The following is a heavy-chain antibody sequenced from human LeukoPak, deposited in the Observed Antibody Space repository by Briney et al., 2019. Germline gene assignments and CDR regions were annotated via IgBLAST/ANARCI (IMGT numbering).Heavy chain of an antibody. V-gene: IGHV3-9*03. CDR1: GFTFDDYA. D-gene: IGHD1-26*01. Sequence: GGSLRLSCAASGFTFDDYAMNWVRQAPGKGLEWVSGISRNSGSIGYADSVKGRFTISRDNAKNSLYLQMNSLRAEDMALYYCAKDKGPIVGARGVAFDIWGQGTMVTVPS. J-gene: IGHJ3*02. CDR3: AKDKGPIVGARGVAFDI. CDR2: ISRNSGSI.